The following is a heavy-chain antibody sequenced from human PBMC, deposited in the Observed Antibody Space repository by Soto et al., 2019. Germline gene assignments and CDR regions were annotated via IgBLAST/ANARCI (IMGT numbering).Heavy chain of an antibody. CDR2: ISAYNGNT. CDR1: GYTFNSYG. D-gene: IGHD2-15*01. CDR3: ARDSEGGGYYYYYYGMDV. Sequence: EASVKVSCKASGYTFNSYGISWVRQASGQGLEWMGWISAYNGNTNYVQKFQGRVTMTTEKSTSTAYMELRSLRSDDTAVYYCARDSEGGGYYYYYYGMDVWGQGTTVTVSS. J-gene: IGHJ6*02. V-gene: IGHV1-18*04.